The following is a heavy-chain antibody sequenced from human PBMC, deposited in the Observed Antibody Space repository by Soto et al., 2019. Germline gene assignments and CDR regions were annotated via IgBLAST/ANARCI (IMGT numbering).Heavy chain of an antibody. CDR2: IIPTFGTA. CDR3: ARPSCGAACYYYGMDV. V-gene: IGHV1-69*12. CDR1: GGTFSSYT. Sequence: QVQLVQSGAEVKKPGSSVKVSCKASGGTFSSYTISWVRQAPGQGLEWMGGIIPTFGTADYAQKFQGRVTITADESTSTGYMELSSLRSEDTALYCWARPSCGAACYYYGMDVWGQGTAVTVSS. J-gene: IGHJ6*02. D-gene: IGHD2-21*01.